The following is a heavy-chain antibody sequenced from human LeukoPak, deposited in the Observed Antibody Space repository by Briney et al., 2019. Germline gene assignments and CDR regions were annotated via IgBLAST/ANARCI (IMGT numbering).Heavy chain of an antibody. Sequence: PGGSLRLSCAASGFTFSNYVMRGFRRAPGGGVEWVSGVSGSGDTPYYADSVKDRFTVSRDNSKNTVYLQINSLRAEDTAVYYCAGPRWELLYSSQGKLVTASS. CDR3: AGPRWELLY. CDR2: VSGSGDTP. V-gene: IGHV3-23*01. D-gene: IGHD1-26*01. CDR1: GFTFSNYV. J-gene: IGHJ4*02.